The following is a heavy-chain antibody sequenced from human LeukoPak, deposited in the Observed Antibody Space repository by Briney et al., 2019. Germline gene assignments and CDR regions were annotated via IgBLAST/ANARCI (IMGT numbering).Heavy chain of an antibody. V-gene: IGHV3-30-3*01. J-gene: IGHJ4*02. CDR1: GFTFSSYS. CDR2: ISYDGSNK. Sequence: PGRSLRLSCAASGFTFSSYSMHWVRQAPGKGLEWVAGISYDGSNKKHADSVKGRLTISRDNSENTVYLQMNSLRAEDTAVYHCARDRTVTTRGVFDYWGQGTLVTVSS. CDR3: ARDRTVTTRGVFDY. D-gene: IGHD4-17*01.